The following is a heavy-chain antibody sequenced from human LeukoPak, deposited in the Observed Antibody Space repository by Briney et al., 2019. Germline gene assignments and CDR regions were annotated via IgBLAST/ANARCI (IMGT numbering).Heavy chain of an antibody. J-gene: IGHJ4*02. V-gene: IGHV3-33*08. CDR2: IWYDGSNK. D-gene: IGHD5-18*01. CDR1: GFTFSSYA. CDR3: AREVGYSYGYNPLT. Sequence: GGSLRLSCAASGFTFSSYAMNWVRQAPGKGLEWVAVIWYDGSNKYYADSVKGRFTISRDNSKNTLYLQMNSLRAEDTAVYYCAREVGYSYGYNPLTWGQGTLVTVSS.